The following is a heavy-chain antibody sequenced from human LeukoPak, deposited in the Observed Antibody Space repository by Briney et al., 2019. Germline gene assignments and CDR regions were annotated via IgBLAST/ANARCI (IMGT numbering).Heavy chain of an antibody. J-gene: IGHJ6*02. CDR3: ARDMRSYGDYYYYGMDV. CDR2: INPNSGGT. D-gene: IGHD1-26*01. V-gene: IGHV1-2*04. CDR1: GYTFTGYY. Sequence: GASVKVSCKASGYTFTGYYMHWVRQAPGQGLEWMGWINPNSGGTNYAQKFQGWVTMTRDTSISTAYMELSRLRSEDTAVYYCARDMRSYGDYYYYGMDVWGQGTTVTVSS.